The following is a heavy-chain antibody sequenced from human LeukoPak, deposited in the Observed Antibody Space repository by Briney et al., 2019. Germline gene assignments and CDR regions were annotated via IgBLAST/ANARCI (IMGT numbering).Heavy chain of an antibody. CDR1: GGSISSSSYY. V-gene: IGHV4-39*07. CDR2: IYYSGST. Sequence: SETLSLTCTVSGGSISSSSYYWGWIRQPPGKGLEWIGSIYYSGSTYYNPSLKSRVTISVDTSKNQFSLKLSSVTAADTAVYYCARGGIVVVPYYFDYWGQGTLVTVSS. J-gene: IGHJ4*02. CDR3: ARGGIVVVPYYFDY. D-gene: IGHD3-22*01.